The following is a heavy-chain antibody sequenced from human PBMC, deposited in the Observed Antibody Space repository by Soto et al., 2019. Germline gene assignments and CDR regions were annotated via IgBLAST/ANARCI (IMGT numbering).Heavy chain of an antibody. CDR3: ARRGADRYYFDY. D-gene: IGHD5-12*01. CDR1: GHTFSDYW. J-gene: IGHJ4*02. V-gene: IGHV5-10-1*01. CDR2: IDPSDSYT. Sequence: PGESLKISCKGSGHTFSDYWIVSVRHMPGKGLEWMGRIDPSDSYTNYSPTFQGHVTISADKSISTAYMQWSSLKASDTAMYYCARRGADRYYFDYWGQGTLVTVSS.